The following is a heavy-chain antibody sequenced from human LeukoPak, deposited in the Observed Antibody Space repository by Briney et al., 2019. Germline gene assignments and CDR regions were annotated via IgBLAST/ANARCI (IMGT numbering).Heavy chain of an antibody. Sequence: SEALSLTCTVSGGSISSYYWSWIRQPPGKGLECIGYIYYSGSTNYNPSLKSRVTISVDTSKNQFSLKLSSVTAADTAVYYCARDKGDYFDYWGQGTLVTVSS. V-gene: IGHV4-59*01. D-gene: IGHD3-16*01. CDR1: GGSISSYY. CDR3: ARDKGDYFDY. CDR2: IYYSGST. J-gene: IGHJ4*02.